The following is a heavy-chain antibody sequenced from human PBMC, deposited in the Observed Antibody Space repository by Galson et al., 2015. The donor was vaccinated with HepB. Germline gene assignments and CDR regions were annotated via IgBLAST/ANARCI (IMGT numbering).Heavy chain of an antibody. D-gene: IGHD5-18*01. V-gene: IGHV5-51*01. Sequence: QSGAEVKKPGESLKISCKGSGYSFTSYWIGWVRQMPGKGLEWMGIIYPGDSDTRYSPSFQGQVTISADKSISTAYLQWSSLKASDTAMYYCARQGEIQLWFEGFQGSDAFDIWGQGTMVTVSS. CDR3: ARQGEIQLWFEGFQGSDAFDI. J-gene: IGHJ3*02. CDR1: GYSFTSYW. CDR2: IYPGDSDT.